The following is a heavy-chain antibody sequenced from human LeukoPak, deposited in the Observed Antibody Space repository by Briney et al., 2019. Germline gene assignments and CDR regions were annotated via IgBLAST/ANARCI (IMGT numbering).Heavy chain of an antibody. V-gene: IGHV3-43*01. D-gene: IGHD3-10*01. CDR1: GFTFDDYT. CDR3: AKDPGEGMDV. J-gene: IGHJ6*02. Sequence: GGSLRLSCAASGFTFDDYTMHWVRQAPGKGLEWVSLISWDGGSTYYADSVKGRFTISRGNSKNSLYLQMNSLRTEDTALYYCAKDPGEGMDVWGQGTTVTVSS. CDR2: ISWDGGST.